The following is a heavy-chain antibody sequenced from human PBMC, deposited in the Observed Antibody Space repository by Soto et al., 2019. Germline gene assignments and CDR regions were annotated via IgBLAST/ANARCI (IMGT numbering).Heavy chain of an antibody. Sequence: PSETLSLTCTVSSGSIRSYYWSWIRQPPGKGLEWIGYINYSGTTNYNPSLKSRVTLSIDTSKSQVSLKLTSVTAADTAVYYCATDKPVRRDGYPFYGLDVWGRGTTVTVSS. CDR1: SGSIRSYY. CDR3: ATDKPVRRDGYPFYGLDV. CDR2: INYSGTT. D-gene: IGHD5-12*01. J-gene: IGHJ6*02. V-gene: IGHV4-59*01.